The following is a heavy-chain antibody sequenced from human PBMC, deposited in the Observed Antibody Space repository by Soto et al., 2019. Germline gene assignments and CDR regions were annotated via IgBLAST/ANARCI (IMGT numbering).Heavy chain of an antibody. D-gene: IGHD4-17*01. V-gene: IGHV3-21*01. Sequence: EVQLVESGGGLVKPGGSLRLSCAASGFIFSSYTMTWVRQAPGKGLEWVSSISSSSSNIEYADSVKGRFSVSRDNANNSLFLQIISLRAEDTAVYYCAREDYAGASPRFDYWGLGALVTVSS. J-gene: IGHJ4*02. CDR1: GFIFSSYT. CDR2: ISSSSSNI. CDR3: AREDYAGASPRFDY.